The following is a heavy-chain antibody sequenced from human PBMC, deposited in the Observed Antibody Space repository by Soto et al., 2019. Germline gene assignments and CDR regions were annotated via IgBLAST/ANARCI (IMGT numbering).Heavy chain of an antibody. CDR3: ARHRGYSYGYSGY. Sequence: SETLSLTCTVSGGSISSSSYYWGWIRQPPGKGLEWIGSIYYSGSTYYNPSLKSRVTISVDTSKNQFSLKLSSVTAADTAVYYCARHRGYSYGYSGYWGQGTQVTVS. V-gene: IGHV4-39*01. CDR1: GGSISSSSYY. CDR2: IYYSGST. J-gene: IGHJ4*02. D-gene: IGHD5-18*01.